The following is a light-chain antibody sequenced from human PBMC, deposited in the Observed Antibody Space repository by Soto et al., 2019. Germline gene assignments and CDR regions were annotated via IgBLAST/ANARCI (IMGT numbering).Light chain of an antibody. CDR3: SSYTSSSTV. CDR1: SSDVGCYNY. V-gene: IGLV2-14*01. J-gene: IGLJ1*01. CDR2: DVS. Sequence: QSVLTQPASVPGSPGQSITISYTGTSSDVGCYNYVSWYQQHPGKAPKLMIYDVSNRPSGVSNRFSGSKSGNTASLTISGLQAEDEADYYCSSYTSSSTVFGTGTKVTVL.